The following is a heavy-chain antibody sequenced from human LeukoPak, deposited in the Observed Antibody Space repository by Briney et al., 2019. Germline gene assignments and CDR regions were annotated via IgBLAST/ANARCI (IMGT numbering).Heavy chain of an antibody. CDR3: ARDFGWLQSYYYYGMDV. J-gene: IGHJ6*02. CDR1: GFTFTTYT. CDR2: INAANGNT. D-gene: IGHD5-24*01. Sequence: ASVKVSCKTSGFTFTTYTMHWVRQAPGQRLEWMGWINAANGNTQYSQKFQGRVTITRDTSASTAYMELSSLRSEDTAVYYCARDFGWLQSYYYYGMDVWGQGTTVTVSS. V-gene: IGHV1-3*01.